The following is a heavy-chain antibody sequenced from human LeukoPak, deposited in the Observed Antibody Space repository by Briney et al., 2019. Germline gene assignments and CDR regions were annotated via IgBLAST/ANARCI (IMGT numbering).Heavy chain of an antibody. CDR1: GFSITTGYY. CDR2: IFRIGSS. D-gene: IGHD6-13*01. J-gene: IGHJ4*02. V-gene: IGHV4-38-2*02. Sequence: SETLSLTCIVSGFSITTGYYWAWIRQPPGKGLEWIGTIFRIGSSYFNPSLKSRVTISADTSKNQFSLKLSSVTAADTALYYCARVIDVAAAGYFDSWGQGTQVTVSS. CDR3: ARVIDVAAAGYFDS.